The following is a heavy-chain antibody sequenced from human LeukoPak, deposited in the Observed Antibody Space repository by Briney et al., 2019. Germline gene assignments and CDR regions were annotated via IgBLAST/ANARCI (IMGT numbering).Heavy chain of an antibody. V-gene: IGHV4-38-2*02. Sequence: PSETLSLACAVSGYSISSGYYWGWIRPPPGKGLEWIGSIYHSGSTYYNPSLKSRVTISVDTSKNQFALKLSSVTAADTAVYYCARDRWYSSSYSGSWYFDYWGQGTLVTVSS. J-gene: IGHJ4*02. CDR2: IYHSGST. D-gene: IGHD6-13*01. CDR3: ARDRWYSSSYSGSWYFDY. CDR1: GYSISSGYY.